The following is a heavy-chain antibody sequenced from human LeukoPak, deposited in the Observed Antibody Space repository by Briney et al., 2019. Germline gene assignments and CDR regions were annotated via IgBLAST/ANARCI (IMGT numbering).Heavy chain of an antibody. CDR1: GGSFSGYY. CDR2: INHSGST. CDR3: ARLRRRLLWFGGGYYFDY. D-gene: IGHD3-10*01. J-gene: IGHJ4*02. Sequence: SETLSLTCAVYGGSFSGYYWSWLRQPPGKGLEWIGEINHSGSTNYNPSLKSRVTISVDTSKNQFSLKLSSVTAADTAVYYCARLRRRLLWFGGGYYFDYWGQGTLVTVSS. V-gene: IGHV4-34*01.